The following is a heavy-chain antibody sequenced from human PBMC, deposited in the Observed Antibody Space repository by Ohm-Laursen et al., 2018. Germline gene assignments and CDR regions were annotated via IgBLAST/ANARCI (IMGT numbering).Heavy chain of an antibody. V-gene: IGHV1-69*13. J-gene: IGHJ4*02. CDR2: IIPISATA. CDR3: ARSGYSTGWAPEY. CDR1: GYTFTGYY. D-gene: IGHD6-19*01. Sequence: GASVKVSCKASGYTFTGYYMHWVRQAPGQGLEWMGGIIPISATAKYAQKFQGRVTITADESTSTVYMELTSLRSEDTAVYYCARSGYSTGWAPEYWGQGTLVTVSS.